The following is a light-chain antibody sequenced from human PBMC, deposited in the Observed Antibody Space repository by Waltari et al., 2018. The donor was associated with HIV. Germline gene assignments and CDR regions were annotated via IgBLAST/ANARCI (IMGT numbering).Light chain of an antibody. CDR1: SSHIGRNT. V-gene: IGLV1-44*01. CDR2: GNN. CDR3: AAWDDSLNGLWV. J-gene: IGLJ3*02. Sequence: QSVLTQPPPTSGTPGQRVTISCSGSSSHIGRNTVNWYQHLPGTAPKLLLYGNNQRPSGVPDRFSGSKSGTSASLAISGLQSEDEADYYCAAWDDSLNGLWVFGGGTKLTVL.